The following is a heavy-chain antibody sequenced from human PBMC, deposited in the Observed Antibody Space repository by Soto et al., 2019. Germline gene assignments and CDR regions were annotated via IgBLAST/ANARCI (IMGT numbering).Heavy chain of an antibody. V-gene: IGHV1-24*01. Sequence: ASVKVSCKVPENTLTELTIDWLRQAPGKGLEWMGRSAPEEGEPIYPQKFQGRVSMTEDPSTDTAYMELISLRSEDTAVYFCAADRKIVGTIGAFDFWGELTLVTVSS. CDR2: SAPEEGEP. CDR1: ENTLTELT. CDR3: AADRKIVGTIGAFDF. D-gene: IGHD1-26*01. J-gene: IGHJ4*02.